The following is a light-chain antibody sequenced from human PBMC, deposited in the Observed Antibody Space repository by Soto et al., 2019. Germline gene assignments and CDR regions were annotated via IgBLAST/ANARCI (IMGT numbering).Light chain of an antibody. V-gene: IGKV1-33*01. CDR2: AAS. CDR1: HDISDY. J-gene: IGKJ4*01. CDR3: YQYDKVPLT. Sequence: DVQMTQSPSSLSAAVGDRVTITCQASHDISDYLNWYQHKPGEAPKLLIYAASTLEQGVPSRFRGRGSRPDFPFSISSLPPEDIAKYYCYQYDKVPLTFGGGAKGAIK.